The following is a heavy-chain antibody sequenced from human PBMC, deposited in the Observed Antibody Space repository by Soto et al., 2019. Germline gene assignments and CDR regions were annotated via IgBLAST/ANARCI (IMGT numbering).Heavy chain of an antibody. Sequence: PGGSLRLSCAASGFTFSSYSMNWVRQAPGKGLEWVSSISSSSSYIYYADSVKGRFTISRDNAKNSLYLQMNSLRAEDTAVDYCADGVVAGKENNYWGQGTLVTVSS. CDR3: ADGVVAGKENNY. CDR2: ISSSSSYI. CDR1: GFTFSSYS. V-gene: IGHV3-21*01. J-gene: IGHJ4*02. D-gene: IGHD6-19*01.